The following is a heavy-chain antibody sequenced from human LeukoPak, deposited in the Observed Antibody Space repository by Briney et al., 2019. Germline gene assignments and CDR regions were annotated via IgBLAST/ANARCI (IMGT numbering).Heavy chain of an antibody. CDR3: ARGPGGCSGGSCYHDY. V-gene: IGHV1-18*01. CDR1: GYTFTTYD. D-gene: IGHD2-15*01. Sequence: ASVKVSSKASGYTFTTYDISWVRQAPGQGLEWMGWINTHTGSTNYAQNLQGRVTMTTDTSTSTAYMELRSLGSDDTAVYYCARGPGGCSGGSCYHDYWGQGNVVIVSS. CDR2: INTHTGST. J-gene: IGHJ4*02.